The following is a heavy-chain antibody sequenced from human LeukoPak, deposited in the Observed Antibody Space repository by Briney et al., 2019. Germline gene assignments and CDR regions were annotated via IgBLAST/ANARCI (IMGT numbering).Heavy chain of an antibody. CDR2: LSSSSSVI. Sequence: GGSLRLSCAASGFTFSTYAMDWVRQAPGKGLEWVSYLSSSSSVIYHADSVKGRFTISRDNSKNTLYLQMNSLRAEDTAVYYCAREGDGYNSPIDYWGQGTLVTVSS. V-gene: IGHV3-48*01. J-gene: IGHJ4*02. CDR3: AREGDGYNSPIDY. D-gene: IGHD5-24*01. CDR1: GFTFSTYA.